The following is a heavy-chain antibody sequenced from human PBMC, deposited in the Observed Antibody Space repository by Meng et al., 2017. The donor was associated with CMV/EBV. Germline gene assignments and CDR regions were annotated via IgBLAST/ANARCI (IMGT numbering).Heavy chain of an antibody. J-gene: IGHJ4*02. D-gene: IGHD5-24*01. CDR3: AREGDGYDKAPY. V-gene: IGHV3-66*01. CDR2: IYSGGST. CDR1: GVTVISNY. Sequence: EVGGSLGTPGGSLSFSCSAFGVTVISNYMSGVRQAPGRGLEWVSVIYSGGSTYYADSVKGRFTISRDNSKNTLYLQMNSLRAEDTAVYYCAREGDGYDKAPYWGQGTLVTVSS.